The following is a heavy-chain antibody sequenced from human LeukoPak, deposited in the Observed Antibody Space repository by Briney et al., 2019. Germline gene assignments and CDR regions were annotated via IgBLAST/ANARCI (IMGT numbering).Heavy chain of an antibody. V-gene: IGHV3-33*01. D-gene: IGHD6-13*01. Sequence: PGGSLRLSCAASGFTFSSYGMHWVRQAPGKGLEWVSIIWYDGSNKYYADSVKGRFTISRDDSKNTVYLQMNSLRVEDTAVYYCAAASGYSYFEYWGQGTLVIVSS. CDR1: GFTFSSYG. J-gene: IGHJ1*01. CDR3: AAASGYSYFEY. CDR2: IWYDGSNK.